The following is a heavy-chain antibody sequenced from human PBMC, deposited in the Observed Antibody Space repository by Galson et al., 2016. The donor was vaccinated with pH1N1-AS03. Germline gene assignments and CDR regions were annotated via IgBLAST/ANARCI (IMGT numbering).Heavy chain of an antibody. J-gene: IGHJ6*02. CDR3: ARAYLGMDV. CDR1: GGSISSSTYS. V-gene: IGHV4-39*01. Sequence: ETLSLTCTVSGGSISSSTYSWGWIRQPPGKGLEWIGSVYYSGTTYYNPSLKSRVTISVDTSKNQFSLKLSSVTAADTAAYYCARAYLGMDVWGQGTTVTVSS. D-gene: IGHD3-22*01. CDR2: VYYSGTT.